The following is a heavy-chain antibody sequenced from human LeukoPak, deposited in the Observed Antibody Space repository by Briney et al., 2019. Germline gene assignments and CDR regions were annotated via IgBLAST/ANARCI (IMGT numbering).Heavy chain of an antibody. V-gene: IGHV1-18*01. CDR1: GYTFTSYG. CDR2: ISAYNGNT. CDR3: ARDHRDGYNSGPRYFDY. Sequence: ASVKVSCTASGYTFTSYGISWVRPAPGQGLEWMGWISAYNGNTNYAQKFQGRVTMTTDTSTSTAYMELRSLRSDDTAVYYCARDHRDGYNSGPRYFDYWGQGTLVTVSS. D-gene: IGHD5-24*01. J-gene: IGHJ4*02.